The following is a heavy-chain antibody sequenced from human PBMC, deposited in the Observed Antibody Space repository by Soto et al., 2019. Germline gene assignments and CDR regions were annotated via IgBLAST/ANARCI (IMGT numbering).Heavy chain of an antibody. CDR3: ARIGSLLNYYYYGMDV. Sequence: SETLSLTCAVYAGSFSGYYWSWIRQPPGKGLEWIGEINHSGSTNYNPSLKSRVTISVDTSKNQFSLKLSSVTAADTAVYYCARIGSLLNYYYYGMDVWGQGTTVTVSS. V-gene: IGHV4-34*01. D-gene: IGHD4-17*01. J-gene: IGHJ6*02. CDR2: INHSGST. CDR1: AGSFSGYY.